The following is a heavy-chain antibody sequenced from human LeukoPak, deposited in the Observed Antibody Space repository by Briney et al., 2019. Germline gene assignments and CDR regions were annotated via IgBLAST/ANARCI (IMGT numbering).Heavy chain of an antibody. CDR3: ASSPPGIEDVSPRAGAPAY. D-gene: IGHD1-26*01. CDR1: GGSFSGYY. Sequence: SETLSLTCAVYGGSFSGYYWSWIRQPPGKGLEWIGEINHSGSTNYNPSLKSRVTISVDTSKNQFSLKLSSVTAADTAVYYCASSPPGIEDVSPRAGAPAYWGQRTLVTVSS. V-gene: IGHV4-34*01. J-gene: IGHJ4*02. CDR2: INHSGST.